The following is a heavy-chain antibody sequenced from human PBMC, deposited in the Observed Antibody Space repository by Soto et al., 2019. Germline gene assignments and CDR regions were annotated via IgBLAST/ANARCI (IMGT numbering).Heavy chain of an antibody. CDR2: FDPEDGET. CDR1: GYTLTELS. CDR3: ATRSSQPQESVQGWFDP. Sequence: ASVKVSCKVSGYTLTELSMHWVRQAPGKGLEWMGGFDPEDGETIYAQKFQGRVTMTEDTSTDTAYMELSSLRSEDTAVYYCATRSSQPQESVQGWFDPWGQGTLVTVSS. D-gene: IGHD6-19*01. J-gene: IGHJ5*02. V-gene: IGHV1-24*01.